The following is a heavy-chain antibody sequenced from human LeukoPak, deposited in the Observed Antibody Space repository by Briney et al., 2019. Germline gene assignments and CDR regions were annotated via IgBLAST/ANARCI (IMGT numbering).Heavy chain of an antibody. CDR2: ISGTGGTT. Sequence: GGSLRLSCAASGFTFSNYSMSWVRQAPGKGLEWVSPISGTGGTTYYADSVKGRFTISRDNSKNTLFLQFNSLRADDTAVYYCAKGRGTTVTAAANYWGQGTLVAVSS. V-gene: IGHV3-23*01. CDR1: GFTFSNYS. CDR3: AKGRGTTVTAAANY. D-gene: IGHD4-17*01. J-gene: IGHJ4*02.